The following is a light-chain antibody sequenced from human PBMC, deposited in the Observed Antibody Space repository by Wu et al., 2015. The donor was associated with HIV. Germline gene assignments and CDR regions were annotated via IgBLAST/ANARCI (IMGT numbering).Light chain of an antibody. V-gene: IGKV1-9*01. CDR2: DAS. J-gene: IGKJ5*01. CDR3: QQLNSFPLT. Sequence: IQLTQSPSSLSASIGDRVSITCRASQDIVTYLAWYQQTPGKAPRVLIYDASTLQSGVPSRFSGSGSGADFTLTISGLQREDFAIYYCQQLNSFPLTFGQGTRL. CDR1: QDIVTY.